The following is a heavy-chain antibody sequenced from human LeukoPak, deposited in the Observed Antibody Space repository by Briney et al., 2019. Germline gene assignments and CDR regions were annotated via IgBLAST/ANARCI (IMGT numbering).Heavy chain of an antibody. J-gene: IGHJ6*03. CDR1: GGSISSYY. V-gene: IGHV4-59*01. CDR3: ARAVYGDYRYYMDV. CDR2: IYYSGST. Sequence: SETLSLTCTVSGGSISSYYWSWIRQPPGKGLEWIGYIYYSGSTNYSPSLKSRVTISVDTSKNQFSLKLSSVTAADTAVYYCARAVYGDYRYYMDVWGKGTTVTVSS. D-gene: IGHD4-17*01.